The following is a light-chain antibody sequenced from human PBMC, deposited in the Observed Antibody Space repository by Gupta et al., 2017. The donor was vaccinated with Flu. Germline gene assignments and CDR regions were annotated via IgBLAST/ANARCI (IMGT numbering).Light chain of an antibody. J-gene: IGKJ1*01. Sequence: DIQMTQSPSSLSASVGDRVTITCRASQSISSYLNWYQQKPGKAPKLLIYAASSLQSGVPSRFSGSGSGTDFTLTISSLQPEDFATYYCQQRSGTPSTFGPGTRVEIK. CDR2: AAS. CDR3: QQRSGTPST. V-gene: IGKV1-39*01. CDR1: QSISSY.